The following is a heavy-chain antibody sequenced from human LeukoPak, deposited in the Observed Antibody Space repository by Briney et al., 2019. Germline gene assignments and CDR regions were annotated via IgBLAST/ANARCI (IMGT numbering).Heavy chain of an antibody. CDR3: AVGDYYYDTRFDY. Sequence: ASVKVSCKASGFPFTSYAIHWVRQAPGQRLEWMGWVNADNSNTKYSQEFQGRVTITRDTSASTAYMDLNSLRSEDMAVYYCAVGDYYYDTRFDYWGQGTLVTVSS. D-gene: IGHD3-22*01. J-gene: IGHJ4*02. CDR1: GFPFTSYA. V-gene: IGHV1-3*03. CDR2: VNADNSNT.